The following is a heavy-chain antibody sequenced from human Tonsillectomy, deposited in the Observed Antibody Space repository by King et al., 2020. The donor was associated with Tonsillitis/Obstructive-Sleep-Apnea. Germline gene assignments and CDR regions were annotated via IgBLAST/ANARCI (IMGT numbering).Heavy chain of an antibody. CDR2: IKQDGSEK. D-gene: IGHD3-3*01. V-gene: IGHV3-7*04. CDR1: GFTFSSYW. J-gene: IGHJ3*02. Sequence: VQLVESGGGLVQPGGSLRLSCAASGFTFSSYWMSWVRQAPGKGLEWVANIKQDGSEKYYVDSVKGRFTISRDNAKNSLYLKMNRLRAEDTAVYYWSGDRYYDFWSGNDAFDIWGQGTMVTVSS. CDR3: SGDRYYDFWSGNDAFDI.